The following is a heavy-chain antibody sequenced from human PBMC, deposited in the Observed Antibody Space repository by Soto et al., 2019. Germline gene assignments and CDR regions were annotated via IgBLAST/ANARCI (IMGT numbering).Heavy chain of an antibody. V-gene: IGHV1-69*12. J-gene: IGHJ6*02. CDR2: IIPIFGTA. Sequence: QVQLVQSGAEVKKPGSSVKVSCKASGGTFSSYAISWVRQAPGQGLEWMGGIIPIFGTANYAQKFQGRVTITADESTSTAYMELSSLRSEDQAVYYCARRMGVTTYLNQRLPNKHVHYYYGMDVWGQGTTVTVSS. CDR3: ARRMGVTTYLNQRLPNKHVHYYYGMDV. D-gene: IGHD4-17*01. CDR1: GGTFSSYA.